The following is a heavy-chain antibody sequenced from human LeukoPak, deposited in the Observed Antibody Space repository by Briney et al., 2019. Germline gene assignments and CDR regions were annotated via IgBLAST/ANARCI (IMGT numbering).Heavy chain of an antibody. Sequence: GGSLRLSCAASGFSFSNAYMSWVRQAPGKGLEWVGRFKTKIAGGTIDYAAPVRGRFTISRDDSRNTLYLQMSSPKTDDTAVYYCAAGLGTSDFDSWGQGTLVTVSS. D-gene: IGHD7-27*01. V-gene: IGHV3-15*01. CDR1: GFSFSNAY. J-gene: IGHJ4*02. CDR3: AAGLGTSDFDS. CDR2: FKTKIAGGTI.